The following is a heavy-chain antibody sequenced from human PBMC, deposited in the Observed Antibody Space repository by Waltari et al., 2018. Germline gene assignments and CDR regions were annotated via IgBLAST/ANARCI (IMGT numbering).Heavy chain of an antibody. Sequence: QIQLQQWGAGLLKPSETLSLTCDVYGGSFSGYYWSWIRQTPGKGLEWIGEINHSGSTNYNPTLKSRVTISVDTFKHQFSLKLTSVTAADTAVYYCARGRYSCGWFALHYLDVWDKGTTVTVSS. CDR1: GGSFSGYY. CDR3: ARGRYSCGWFALHYLDV. V-gene: IGHV4-34*02. CDR2: INHSGST. D-gene: IGHD6-19*01. J-gene: IGHJ6*03.